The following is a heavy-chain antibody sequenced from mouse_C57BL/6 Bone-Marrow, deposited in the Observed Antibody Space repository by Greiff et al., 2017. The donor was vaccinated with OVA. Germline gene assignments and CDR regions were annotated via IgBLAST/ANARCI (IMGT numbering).Heavy chain of an antibody. CDR3: ARRWLLPYAMDN. D-gene: IGHD2-3*01. Sequence: EVQGVESGGGLVKPGGSLKLSCAASGFTFSDYGMHWVRQAPGKGLEWVAYISSGSSTIYYADTVKGRFTISRDNAESTLFLQMTSLRSEDTAMYYCARRWLLPYAMDNGGQGTSVPVSA. CDR2: ISSGSSTI. V-gene: IGHV5-17*01. CDR1: GFTFSDYG. J-gene: IGHJ4*01.